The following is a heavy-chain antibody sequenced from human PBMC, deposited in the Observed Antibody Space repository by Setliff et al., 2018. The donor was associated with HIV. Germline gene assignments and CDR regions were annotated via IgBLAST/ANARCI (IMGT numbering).Heavy chain of an antibody. J-gene: IGHJ6*02. Sequence: GGSLRLSCAASGFTFSNYAMHWVRQAPGKGLEWVAVISYDGSNKYYADSVKGRFTISRDNGKNAVYLQMNSLRAEDTAVYYCARSVSGYYYYGMDVWGQGTLVTVSS. CDR1: GFTFSNYA. D-gene: IGHD1-26*01. V-gene: IGHV3-30-3*01. CDR2: ISYDGSNK. CDR3: ARSVSGYYYYGMDV.